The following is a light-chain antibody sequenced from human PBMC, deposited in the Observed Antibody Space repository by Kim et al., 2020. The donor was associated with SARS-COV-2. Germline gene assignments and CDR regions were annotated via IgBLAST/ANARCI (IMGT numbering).Light chain of an antibody. Sequence: QSISICCTGTNNYFGGFYVVSWLQQHPGKVPKLIIYDVTHRPSGVSNRFSASKSDNTASLTISGLQAEDEADYYCSSYTSASTVMFGGGTQLTVL. CDR1: NNYFGGFYV. J-gene: IGLJ3*02. CDR3: SSYTSASTVM. V-gene: IGLV2-14*03. CDR2: DVT.